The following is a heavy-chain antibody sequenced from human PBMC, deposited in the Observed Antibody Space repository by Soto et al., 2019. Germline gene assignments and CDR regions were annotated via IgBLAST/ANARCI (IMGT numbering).Heavy chain of an antibody. CDR3: ARGLNRYNWKHETTFDP. CDR1: GYTFTSYG. J-gene: IGHJ5*02. CDR2: ISAYNGNT. D-gene: IGHD1-20*01. Sequence: ASVKVSCKASGYTFTSYGISWVRQAPGQGLEWMGWISAYNGNTNYAQKLQGRVTMTTDTSTSTAYMELRSLRSDDTAVYYCARGLNRYNWKHETTFDPWGQGTLVTGSS. V-gene: IGHV1-18*01.